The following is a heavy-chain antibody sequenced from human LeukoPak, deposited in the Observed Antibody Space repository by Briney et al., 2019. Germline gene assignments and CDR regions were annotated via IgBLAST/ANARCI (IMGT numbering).Heavy chain of an antibody. CDR3: ARSTVTTYYYWYFDL. CDR1: GFTFSSYA. D-gene: IGHD4-17*01. V-gene: IGHV3-30*04. J-gene: IGHJ2*01. Sequence: PGGSLRLSCAASGFTFSSYAMHWVRQAPGKGLEWVAVISYDGSNKYYADSVKGRFTISRDNSKNTLYLQMNSLRAEDTAVYYCARSTVTTYYYWYFDLWGRGTLVTVSS. CDR2: ISYDGSNK.